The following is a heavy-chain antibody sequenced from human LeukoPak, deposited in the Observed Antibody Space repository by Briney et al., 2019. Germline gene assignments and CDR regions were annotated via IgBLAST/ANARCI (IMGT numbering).Heavy chain of an antibody. D-gene: IGHD6-13*01. J-gene: IGHJ6*03. V-gene: IGHV1-8*01. CDR2: MNPNSGNT. CDR3: ARGPFSYSNSWYSVDYYYYMDV. CDR1: GYTFTSYD. Sequence: ASVKVSCKASGYTFTSYDINWVRQATGQGLEWMGWMNPNSGNTGYAQKFQGRVTMTRNTSISTAYMELSSLRSEDTAVYYCARGPFSYSNSWYSVDYYYYMDVWGKGTTVTISS.